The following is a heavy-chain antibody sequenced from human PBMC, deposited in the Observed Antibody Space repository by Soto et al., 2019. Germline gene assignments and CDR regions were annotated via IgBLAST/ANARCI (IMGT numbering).Heavy chain of an antibody. J-gene: IGHJ5*02. V-gene: IGHV4-39*01. D-gene: IGHD1-1*01. Sequence: SETLSLTCTVSGGSISSSSYYWGWIRQPPGKGLEWIGSIYYSGSTYYNPSLKSRVTISVDTSKNQFSLKLSSVTAADTAVYYCARRTLSGLEQNWFDPWGQGTLVTVSS. CDR2: IYYSGST. CDR1: GGSISSSSYY. CDR3: ARRTLSGLEQNWFDP.